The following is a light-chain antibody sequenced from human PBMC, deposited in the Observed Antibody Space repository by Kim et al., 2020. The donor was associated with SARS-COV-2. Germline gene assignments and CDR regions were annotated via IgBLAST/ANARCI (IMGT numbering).Light chain of an antibody. CDR1: QGISSY. Sequence: AIRMTQSPSSFSASTGDRVTITCRASQGISSYLAWYQQKPGKAPKLLIYAASTLHAGVPSRFSGSESGTDFILTISCLQSEDFATYYCQQYYSYPFFTFGGGTKVDIK. V-gene: IGKV1-8*01. CDR2: AAS. CDR3: QQYYSYPFFT. J-gene: IGKJ4*01.